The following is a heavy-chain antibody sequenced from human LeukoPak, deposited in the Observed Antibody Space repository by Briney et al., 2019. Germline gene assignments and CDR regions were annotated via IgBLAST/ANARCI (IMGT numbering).Heavy chain of an antibody. D-gene: IGHD3-22*01. V-gene: IGHV4-59*01. CDR2: IYYSGST. CDR3: ASWVDSSGYYYFDY. CDR1: GGSISSYY. J-gene: IGHJ4*02. Sequence: SETLSLTCTVSGGSISSYYWSWIRQPPGKGLEWIGYIYYSGSTNYNPSLKSRVTISVDTSKNQFSLKLSSVTAADTAVYYCASWVDSSGYYYFDYWGQGTLVTVSS.